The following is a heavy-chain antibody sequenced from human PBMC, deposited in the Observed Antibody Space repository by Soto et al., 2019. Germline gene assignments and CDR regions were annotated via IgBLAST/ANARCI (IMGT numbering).Heavy chain of an antibody. CDR3: AAEGAAALYYYYGMDV. V-gene: IGHV1-58*01. J-gene: IGHJ6*02. Sequence: SVKVSCKASGFTFTSSAVQWVRQARGQRLQWIGWIVVGSGNTNYAQKFQERVTITRDMSTSTAYMELSSLRSEDTAVYYCAAEGAAALYYYYGMDVWGQGTTVTVSS. D-gene: IGHD6-13*01. CDR1: GFTFTSSA. CDR2: IVVGSGNT.